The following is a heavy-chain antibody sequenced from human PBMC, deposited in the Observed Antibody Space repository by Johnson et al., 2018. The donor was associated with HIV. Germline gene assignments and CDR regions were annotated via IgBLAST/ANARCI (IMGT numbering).Heavy chain of an antibody. J-gene: IGHJ3*02. D-gene: IGHD3-16*01. CDR1: GFTFDDYA. CDR3: AKANRAMTKGGFGAFDI. CDR2: ISWTSGSI. Sequence: VQLVESGGGLVQPGRSLRLSCAASGFTFDDYAMHWVRQAPGKGLEWVSGISWTSGSIGYADSVKGRFTISRDNAKNSLYLQMNSLRAEDTALYYCAKANRAMTKGGFGAFDIWGQGTMVTVSS. V-gene: IGHV3-9*01.